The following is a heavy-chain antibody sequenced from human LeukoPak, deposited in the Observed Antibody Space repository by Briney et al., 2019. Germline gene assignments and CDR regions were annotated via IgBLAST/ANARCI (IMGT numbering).Heavy chain of an antibody. Sequence: SETLSLTCTVSGVSISTSRYYWSWIRQPPGKGLEWIGEINHSGSTNYNPSLKSRVTISVDTSKNQFSLKLSSVTAADTAVYYCARPYYYGNWGQGTLVTVSS. CDR1: GVSISTSRYY. D-gene: IGHD3-10*01. V-gene: IGHV4-39*07. CDR2: INHSGST. CDR3: ARPYYYGN. J-gene: IGHJ4*02.